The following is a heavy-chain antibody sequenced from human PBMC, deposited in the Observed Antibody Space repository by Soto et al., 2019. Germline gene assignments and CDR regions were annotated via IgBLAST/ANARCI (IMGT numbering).Heavy chain of an antibody. J-gene: IGHJ5*01. CDR3: ARSDGYNFNWLDS. Sequence: QVQLVQSGAEVKTPGASVKVSCKASGYTFATYDINWVRQAPGQGLVGMGWMNPNSGKTGYAQKFQGRLTMTRDTALSVAHMELSSLRNEDTAVYYCARSDGYNFNWLDSWGQGTLVTVSA. D-gene: IGHD2-21*01. CDR1: GYTFATYD. CDR2: MNPNSGKT. V-gene: IGHV1-8*01.